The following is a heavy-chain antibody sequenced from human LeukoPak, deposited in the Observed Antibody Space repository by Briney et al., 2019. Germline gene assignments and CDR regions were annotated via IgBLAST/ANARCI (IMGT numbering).Heavy chain of an antibody. D-gene: IGHD3-22*01. V-gene: IGHV3-30*18. CDR2: VSYDGGNE. CDR1: GFTFSDYG. J-gene: IGHJ4*02. Sequence: GGSLRLSCAASGFTFSDYGMHWVRQAPGKGLEWVAVVSYDGGNEYYADSVKGRFTISRDNSKNTLYLQMNSLRAEDTAVYYCAKGIYYDSSGYYSWGQGTLVTVSS. CDR3: AKGIYYDSSGYYS.